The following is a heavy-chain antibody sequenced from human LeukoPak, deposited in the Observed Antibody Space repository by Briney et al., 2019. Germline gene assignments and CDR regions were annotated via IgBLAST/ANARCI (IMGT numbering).Heavy chain of an antibody. J-gene: IGHJ4*02. Sequence: PGGSLRLSCAASGFTFSSYAMSWVRQAPGKGLEWVSYISSSSSTIYYADSVKGRFTISRDNAKNSLYLQMSSLRDEDTAVYYCARDAIAVANWDKGTDYWGQGTLVTVSS. D-gene: IGHD6-19*01. CDR3: ARDAIAVANWDKGTDY. CDR2: ISSSSSTI. V-gene: IGHV3-48*02. CDR1: GFTFSSYA.